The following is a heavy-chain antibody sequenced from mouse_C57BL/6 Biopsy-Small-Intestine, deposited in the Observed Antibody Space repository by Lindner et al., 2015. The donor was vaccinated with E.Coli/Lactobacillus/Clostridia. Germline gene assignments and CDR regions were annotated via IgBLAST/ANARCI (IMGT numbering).Heavy chain of an antibody. D-gene: IGHD2-4*01. V-gene: IGHV1-66*01. CDR2: IYPGSGNT. CDR3: ARGDYDWFAY. J-gene: IGHJ3*01. CDR1: GYSFTNYY. Sequence: VQLQESGPELVKPGASVKISCKASGYSFTNYYIHWVRQRPGQGLEWIGWIYPGSGNTKYNKKFKGKATLTADTSSSTAYMQLSSLTSEDSAVYYCARGDYDWFAYWGQGTLVTVSA.